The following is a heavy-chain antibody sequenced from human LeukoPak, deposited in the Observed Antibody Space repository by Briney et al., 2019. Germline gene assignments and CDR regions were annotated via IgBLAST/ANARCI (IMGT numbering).Heavy chain of an antibody. Sequence: SETLSLTCTVSGGSISSYYWRWIRQPPGKGLEWIGYIYYSGSTNYNPPLKSRVTISVDMSKNQFSLKLSSVTAADTAVYYCASQGYSSGWYWFDPWGQGTLVTVSS. CDR3: ASQGYSSGWYWFDP. CDR1: GGSISSYY. V-gene: IGHV4-59*01. CDR2: IYYSGST. D-gene: IGHD6-19*01. J-gene: IGHJ5*02.